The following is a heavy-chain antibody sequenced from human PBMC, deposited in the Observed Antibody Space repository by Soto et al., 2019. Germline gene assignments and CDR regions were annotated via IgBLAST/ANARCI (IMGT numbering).Heavy chain of an antibody. CDR3: ANNGDYYYYGMDV. Sequence: QVQLVQSGAEVKKPGASVKVSCKASGYTLSNYATHWVRQAPGQRLEWMGWINAGNGKTKYSQNFQGRVTITRDTSASTAYMELSSLRSEDTAVYYCANNGDYYYYGMDVWGQGTTVTVSS. D-gene: IGHD4-17*01. CDR1: GYTLSNYA. V-gene: IGHV1-3*01. CDR2: INAGNGKT. J-gene: IGHJ6*02.